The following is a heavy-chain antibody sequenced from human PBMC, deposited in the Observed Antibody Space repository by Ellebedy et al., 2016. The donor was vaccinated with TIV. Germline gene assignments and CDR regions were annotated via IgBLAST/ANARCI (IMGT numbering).Heavy chain of an antibody. J-gene: IGHJ3*02. D-gene: IGHD3-16*01. CDR1: GFTFSSYG. V-gene: IGHV3-30-3*01. CDR2: MSYDGTFK. Sequence: PGGSLRLSCVASGFTFSSYGLHWVRQAPGKGLQWVAVMSYDGTFKYHADPVKGRFTISRDKSKNTLYLQMNNLRDDDTDVYYCARGTLRIWGAFDIWGQGTMVTVSS. CDR3: ARGTLRIWGAFDI.